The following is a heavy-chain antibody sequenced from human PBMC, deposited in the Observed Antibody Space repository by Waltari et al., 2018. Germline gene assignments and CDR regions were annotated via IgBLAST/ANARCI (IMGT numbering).Heavy chain of an antibody. CDR3: VKELVVGVVIPVAYGFDY. Sequence: EVQLMESGGGLVRPGGSLRLSRAAPGFTFEDYAMHWVRQGPGRGVESVSASIWKIRSRRQSDSAKARYTMPRDNYKESLYVQMKRLRDEHTALFYLVKELVVGVVIPVAYGFDYWGQGTLGSVSA. CDR2: SIWKIRSR. J-gene: IGHJ4*02. V-gene: IGHV3-9*01. CDR1: GFTFEDYA. D-gene: IGHD2-2*01.